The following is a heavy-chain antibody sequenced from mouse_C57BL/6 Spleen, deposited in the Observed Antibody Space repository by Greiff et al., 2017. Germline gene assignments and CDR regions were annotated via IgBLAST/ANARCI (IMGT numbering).Heavy chain of an antibody. J-gene: IGHJ3*01. V-gene: IGHV5-4*01. D-gene: IGHD3-3*01. CDR3: ARDEEGRGFAY. CDR2: ISDGGSYT. Sequence: EVKVVESGGGLVKPGGSLKLSCAASGFTFSSYAMSWVRQTPEKRLEWVATISDGGSYTYYPDNVKGRFTISRDNAKNNLYLQLSHLKSEDTAMYYCARDEEGRGFAYWGQGTLVTVSA. CDR1: GFTFSSYA.